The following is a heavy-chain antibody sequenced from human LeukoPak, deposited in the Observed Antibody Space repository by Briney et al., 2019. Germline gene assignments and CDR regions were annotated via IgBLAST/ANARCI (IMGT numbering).Heavy chain of an antibody. D-gene: IGHD5-18*01. V-gene: IGHV4-59*01. Sequence: PSETLSLTCTVSGGSISSYYWSWIRQPPGKGLEWIGYIYYSGSTNYNPSLKSRVTISVDTSKNQFSLKLSSVTAADTAVYYCRGYSYGDTFDIWGQGTMVTVSS. CDR1: GGSISSYY. J-gene: IGHJ3*02. CDR3: RGYSYGDTFDI. CDR2: IYYSGST.